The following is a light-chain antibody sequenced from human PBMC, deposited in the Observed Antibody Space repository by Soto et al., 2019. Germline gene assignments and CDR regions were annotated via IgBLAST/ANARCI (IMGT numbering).Light chain of an antibody. V-gene: IGKV3-20*01. CDR1: QSVTSSF. J-gene: IGKJ2*01. Sequence: IVLTQSPGTLSLAPGARATLSCRASQSVTSSFLVWYQQKPGQAPRLLIYATSSRATGIPDRFSGSGSGTNFTLTISRLEPEDFAVYYCQQYGSSPPMYTFGQGTKVDI. CDR3: QQYGSSPPMYT. CDR2: ATS.